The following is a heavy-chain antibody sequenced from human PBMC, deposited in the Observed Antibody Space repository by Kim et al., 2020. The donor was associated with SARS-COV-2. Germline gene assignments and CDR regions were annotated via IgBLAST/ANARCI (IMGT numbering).Heavy chain of an antibody. V-gene: IGHV4-34*01. J-gene: IGHJ4*02. D-gene: IGHD6-13*01. CDR1: GGSFSGYY. CDR3: AASSSWCLAGY. Sequence: SETLSLTCAVYGGSFSGYYWSWIRQPPGKGLEWIGEINHSGSTNYNPSLKSRVTISVDTSKNQFSLKLSSVTAADTAVYYCAASSSWCLAGYWGQGTLVT. CDR2: INHSGST.